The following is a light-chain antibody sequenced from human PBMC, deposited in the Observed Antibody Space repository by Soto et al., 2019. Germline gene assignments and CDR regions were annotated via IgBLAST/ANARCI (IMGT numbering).Light chain of an antibody. V-gene: IGLV1-40*01. CDR3: QSYDSSLSGYV. CDR2: GNS. CDR1: SSNIGAGYD. Sequence: QCLLTQPPSVSGAPGQRVTISCPGSSSNIGAGYDVHWYQQLPGTAPKLLIYGNSNRPSGVPDRFSGSKSGTSASLAITGLQAEDEADYYCQSYDSSLSGYVFGTGTKVTVL. J-gene: IGLJ1*01.